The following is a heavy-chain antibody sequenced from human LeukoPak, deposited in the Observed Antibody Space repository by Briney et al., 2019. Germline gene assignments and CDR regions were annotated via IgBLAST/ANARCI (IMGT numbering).Heavy chain of an antibody. Sequence: KPGGSLRLSCAASGFTFNSFTMNWVRQAPGKGLEWLSSISGSGQYIYYADSLKGRLTISRDNAKDSLYLQLNSLRAEDTSVYYCARGGYNSAFLDSWGQGTLVSVS. J-gene: IGHJ4*02. V-gene: IGHV3-21*01. CDR2: ISGSGQYI. CDR3: ARGGYNSAFLDS. CDR1: GFTFNSFT. D-gene: IGHD6-19*01.